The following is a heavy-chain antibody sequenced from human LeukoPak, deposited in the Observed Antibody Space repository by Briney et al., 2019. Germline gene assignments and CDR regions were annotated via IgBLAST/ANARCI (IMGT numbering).Heavy chain of an antibody. CDR1: GFTFSGYP. Sequence: PGKSLRLSCAASGFTFSGYPIHWVRQAPGKGLEWVAVISYDGSNKYYADSVKGRFTISRDNSKNTLYLQMNSLRAEDTAVYYCARGIAAAGTLSFDYWGQGTLVTVSS. D-gene: IGHD6-13*01. V-gene: IGHV3-30-3*01. CDR2: ISYDGSNK. J-gene: IGHJ4*02. CDR3: ARGIAAAGTLSFDY.